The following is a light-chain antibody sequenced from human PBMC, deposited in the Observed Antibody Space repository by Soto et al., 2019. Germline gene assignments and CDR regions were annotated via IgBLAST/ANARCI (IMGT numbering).Light chain of an antibody. Sequence: IPMTQSPSTLSASVGDRGTLPFRASQSISSWLAWYQQKPGKAPKLLIYKASSLESGVPSRFSGSGSGTEFTLTISSLQPDDFATYYCQQYNSYWTFGQGTKVDI. CDR1: QSISSW. V-gene: IGKV1-5*03. J-gene: IGKJ1*01. CDR3: QQYNSYWT. CDR2: KAS.